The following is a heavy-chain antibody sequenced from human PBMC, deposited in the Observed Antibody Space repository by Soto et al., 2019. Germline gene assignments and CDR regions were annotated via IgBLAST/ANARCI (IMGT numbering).Heavy chain of an antibody. J-gene: IGHJ4*02. CDR1: GYTFTSYY. D-gene: IGHD1-1*01. V-gene: IGHV1-46*03. CDR2: INPSGGST. Sequence: QVQLVQSGAEVKKPGASVKVSCKASGYTFTSYYFHWVPQAPGQGLEWVGLINPSGGSTTYARKFQGRVTMTRDTSTSTVYLELSSLRSEDTAVYFCARSNWNDVSYFDYWGQGTLVTVSS. CDR3: ARSNWNDVSYFDY.